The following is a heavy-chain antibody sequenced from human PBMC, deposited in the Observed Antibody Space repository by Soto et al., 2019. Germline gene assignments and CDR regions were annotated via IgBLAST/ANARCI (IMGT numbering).Heavy chain of an antibody. V-gene: IGHV5-51*01. CDR3: AASIFYYGMDV. J-gene: IGHJ6*02. CDR1: GYTFTNYW. Sequence: PGESLKISCKGFGYTFTNYWIAGVRQMPGKGPEWMGIIYPGDSDTKYNPSFQGQVTISADKSITTTYLQWSSLKASDTAIYYCAASIFYYGMDVWGQGTTVTVS. CDR2: IYPGDSDT.